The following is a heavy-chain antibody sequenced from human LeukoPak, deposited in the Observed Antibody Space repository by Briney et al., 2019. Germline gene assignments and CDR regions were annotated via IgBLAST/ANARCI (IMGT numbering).Heavy chain of an antibody. CDR3: AKDLVGTTTQLRRYYYYYMDV. CDR2: ISGSGGST. J-gene: IGHJ6*03. Sequence: GGSLRLSCAASGFTFSSYAMSWVRQAPGKGLEWVSAISGSGGSTYYADSVKGRFTISRDNSKNTLYLQMNSLRAEDTAVYYCAKDLVGTTTQLRRYYYYYMDVWGKGTTVTVSS. V-gene: IGHV3-23*01. CDR1: GFTFSSYA. D-gene: IGHD1-1*01.